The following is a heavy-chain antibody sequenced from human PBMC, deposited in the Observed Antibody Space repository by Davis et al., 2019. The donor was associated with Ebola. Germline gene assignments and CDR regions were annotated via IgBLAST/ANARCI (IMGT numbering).Heavy chain of an antibody. CDR3: ARFGTEYYYDRGDY. CDR1: GYTFTSYY. Sequence: AASVKVSCKASGYTFTSYYMHWVRQAPGQGLEWMGRINPNSGGTNYAQKFQGRVTMTRDTSISTAYMELSRLRSDDTAVYYCARFGTEYYYDRGDYWGQGTLVTVSS. V-gene: IGHV1-2*06. CDR2: INPNSGGT. D-gene: IGHD3-22*01. J-gene: IGHJ4*02.